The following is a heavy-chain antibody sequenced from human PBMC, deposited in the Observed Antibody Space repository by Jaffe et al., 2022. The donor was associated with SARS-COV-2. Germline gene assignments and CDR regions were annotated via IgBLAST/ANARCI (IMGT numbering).Heavy chain of an antibody. D-gene: IGHD3-22*01. Sequence: QVQLQESGPGLVKPSQTLSLTCTVSGGSFSTASYYWTWIRQPAGKGLEWIGRIYPRGSTNYNPSLESRVTISVDTSKNQFSLKLSSVTAADTAVYYCAREAYYDSSVWVYWGQGNLVTVSS. CDR3: AREAYYDSSVWVY. CDR2: IYPRGST. J-gene: IGHJ4*02. CDR1: GGSFSTASYY. V-gene: IGHV4-61*02.